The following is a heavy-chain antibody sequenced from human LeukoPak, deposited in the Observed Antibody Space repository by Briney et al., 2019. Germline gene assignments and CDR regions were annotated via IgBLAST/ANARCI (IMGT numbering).Heavy chain of an antibody. D-gene: IGHD1-26*01. CDR1: GFTFSSYA. V-gene: IGHV3-23*01. CDR2: ISGSGGST. Sequence: GGSLRLSRAASGFTFSSYAMSWVRQAPGKGLEWVSAISGSGGSTYYADSVKGRFTISRDNSKNTLYLQMNSLRAEDTAVYYCAKDPKYSGSKTFTYWGQGTLVTVSS. J-gene: IGHJ4*02. CDR3: AKDPKYSGSKTFTY.